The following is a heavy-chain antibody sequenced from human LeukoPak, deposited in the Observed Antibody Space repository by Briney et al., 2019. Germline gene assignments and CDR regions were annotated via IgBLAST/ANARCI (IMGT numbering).Heavy chain of an antibody. CDR1: GFIFNSYG. V-gene: IGHV3-33*01. J-gene: IGHJ6*02. CDR2: IWYDGSNN. CDR3: ARVTRDYYYGMDV. Sequence: GRSLRLSCAASGFIFNSYGMHWVRQAPGKGLEWVAVIWYDGSNNYYADSVKGRFTISRDNSKNTLYLQLNSLRAEDTALYHCARVTRDYYYGMDVWGQGTTVTVSS.